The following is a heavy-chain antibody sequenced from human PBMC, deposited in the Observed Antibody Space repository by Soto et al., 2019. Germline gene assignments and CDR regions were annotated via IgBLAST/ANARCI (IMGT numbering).Heavy chain of an antibody. J-gene: IGHJ6*02. Sequence: QVQLQESGPGLVKPSETLSLTCTVSGASFSSYYWSWIRQPPGKGLEWIGYISYSGSTNYNPSLKSRVTISLDTSQNQFSLKLSSVAAADTAVYYCASLVGASDYYYYGMDVWGQGTTVTVSS. D-gene: IGHD1-26*01. CDR2: ISYSGST. CDR3: ASLVGASDYYYYGMDV. V-gene: IGHV4-59*01. CDR1: GASFSSYY.